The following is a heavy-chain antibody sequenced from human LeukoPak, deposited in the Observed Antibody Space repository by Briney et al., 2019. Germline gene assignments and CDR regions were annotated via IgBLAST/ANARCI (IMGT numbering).Heavy chain of an antibody. CDR2: IYQSGST. J-gene: IGHJ3*02. Sequence: PSETLSLTCAVSGGSISSGGYSWIWIPQPPGKDLEWIGYIYQSGSTYHNPSLKSRITISIDRSKNQFSLKLSSVSAADTAVYYCARGIGYCSGGSCYDAFDIWGQGTMVTVSS. V-gene: IGHV4-30-2*01. CDR1: GGSISSGGYS. D-gene: IGHD2-15*01. CDR3: ARGIGYCSGGSCYDAFDI.